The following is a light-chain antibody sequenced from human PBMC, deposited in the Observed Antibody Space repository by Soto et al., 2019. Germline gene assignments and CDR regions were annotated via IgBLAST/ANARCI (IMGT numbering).Light chain of an antibody. CDR3: QQLSGYPIT. V-gene: IGKV1-9*01. CDR1: QGISSY. J-gene: IGKJ5*01. CDR2: AAS. Sequence: IQLTQSPSSLSASVGDRVTITCLASQGISSYLAWYQQKSGKAPKLLIYAASTLQSGVPARFSGSGSGTDVTLTISSLQPEDAATYYCQQLSGYPITFGQGTRLEI.